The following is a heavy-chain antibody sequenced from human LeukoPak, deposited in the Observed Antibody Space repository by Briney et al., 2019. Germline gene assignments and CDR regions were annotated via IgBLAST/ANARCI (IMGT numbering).Heavy chain of an antibody. CDR1: GDSVSSNSAA. CDR2: TYYRSKWYN. CDR3: ARGVGGYDLSFYYYGMDV. Sequence: SQTFSLTCAISGDSVSSNSAAWNWIRQSPSRGLEWLGRTYYRSKWYNDYAVPVKSRITINPDTSKNQFSLQLNSVTPEDTAVYYCARGVGGYDLSFYYYGMDVWGKGTTVTVSS. J-gene: IGHJ6*04. D-gene: IGHD5-12*01. V-gene: IGHV6-1*01.